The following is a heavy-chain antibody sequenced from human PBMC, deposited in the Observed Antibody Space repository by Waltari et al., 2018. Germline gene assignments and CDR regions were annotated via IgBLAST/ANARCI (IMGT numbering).Heavy chain of an antibody. V-gene: IGHV3-15*01. D-gene: IGHD3-22*01. J-gene: IGHJ4*02. CDR3: TTEYYYDLAY. CDR1: GFTFSNAW. CDR2: IKSKTDGGTR. Sequence: EVQLVESGGGLVKPGGSLRLSCAASGFTFSNAWMSWVRQAAGKGMEWVGRIKSKTDGGTRDYAAIMKGRFTISRDDSKNMVYLQMNSLKTEDTAVYYGTTEYYYDLAYWGQGTLVTVSS.